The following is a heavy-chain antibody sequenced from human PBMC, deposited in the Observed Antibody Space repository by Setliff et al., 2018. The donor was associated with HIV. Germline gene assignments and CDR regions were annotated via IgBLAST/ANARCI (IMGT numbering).Heavy chain of an antibody. D-gene: IGHD3-10*01. CDR1: GYTFTAYY. J-gene: IGHJ3*02. CDR3: VREVRAAYKGPLWFGQSDPRPDTFDI. Sequence: ASVKVSCKASGYTFTAYYIHWVRQAPGQGLEWMGWISPYSGGTNYAQNFQGWVAMTRDTSITTAYMELSRLTSDDTALYFCVREVRAAYKGPLWFGQSDPRPDTFDIWGQGTMVTVSS. CDR2: ISPYSGGT. V-gene: IGHV1-2*04.